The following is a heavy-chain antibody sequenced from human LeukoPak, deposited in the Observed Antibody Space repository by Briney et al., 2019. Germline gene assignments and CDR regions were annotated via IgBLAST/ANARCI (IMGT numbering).Heavy chain of an antibody. CDR1: GYTFTSFG. Sequence: SVKVSCKASGYTFTSFGLSWVRQAPGQGLEWMGGIIPIFGTANYAQKFQGRVTITADKSTSTAYMELSSLRSEDTAVYYCARHEGTELGYCSSTSCLTKYYYYMDVWGKGTTVTVSS. CDR3: ARHEGTELGYCSSTSCLTKYYYYMDV. J-gene: IGHJ6*03. D-gene: IGHD2-2*01. CDR2: IIPIFGTA. V-gene: IGHV1-69*06.